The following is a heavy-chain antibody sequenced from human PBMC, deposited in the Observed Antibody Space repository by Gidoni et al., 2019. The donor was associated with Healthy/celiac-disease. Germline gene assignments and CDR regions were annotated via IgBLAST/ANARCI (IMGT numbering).Heavy chain of an antibody. J-gene: IGHJ4*02. V-gene: IGHV3-15*01. D-gene: IGHD1-26*01. CDR3: TTDGSYYGGYFDY. CDR2: IKSKTDGGTT. CDR1: GFTFSNAW. Sequence: EVQLVESGGGLVKPGGSLRLSCAASGFTFSNAWMSWVRQAPGKGLEWVGRIKSKTDGGTTDYAAPVKGRFTISRDDSKNTLYLQMNSLKTEDTAVYYCTTDGSYYGGYFDYWGQGTLVTVSS.